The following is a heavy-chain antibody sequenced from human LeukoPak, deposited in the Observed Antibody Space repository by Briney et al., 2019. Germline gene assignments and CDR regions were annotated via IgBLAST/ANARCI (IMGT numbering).Heavy chain of an antibody. CDR3: ARDLYYDYVWGSYRYGYYFDY. Sequence: SETLSLTCTVSGYSISSGYYWGWIRQPPGKGLEWIGSIYHSGSTYYNPSLKSRVTISVDTSKNQFSLKLSSVTAADTAVYYCARDLYYDYVWGSYRYGYYFDYWGQGTLVTVSS. J-gene: IGHJ4*02. CDR1: GYSISSGYY. V-gene: IGHV4-38-2*02. CDR2: IYHSGST. D-gene: IGHD3-16*02.